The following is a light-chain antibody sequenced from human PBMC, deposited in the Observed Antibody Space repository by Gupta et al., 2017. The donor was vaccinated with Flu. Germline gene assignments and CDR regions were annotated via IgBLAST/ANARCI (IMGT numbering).Light chain of an antibody. CDR3: QQRMNWPPLT. CDR1: QSVDRY. Sequence: EIVLTQSPATLSWWRGERAPVPCRASQSVDRYLAWYQQKPGQAPRLLIYDVSNRATDIPARFSASGSGTDFTLTISSLEPDDFAVYCCQQRMNWPPLTFGEGTKVELK. V-gene: IGKV3-11*01. J-gene: IGKJ4*01. CDR2: DVS.